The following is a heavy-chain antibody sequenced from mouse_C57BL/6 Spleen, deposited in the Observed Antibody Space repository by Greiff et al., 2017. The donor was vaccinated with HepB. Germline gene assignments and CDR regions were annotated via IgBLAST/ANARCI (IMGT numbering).Heavy chain of an antibody. CDR1: GYTFTSYW. J-gene: IGHJ2*01. CDR3: ARGGKDYFDY. V-gene: IGHV1-50*01. CDR2: IDPSDSYT. Sequence: QVQLQQPGAELVKPGASVKLYCKASGYTFTSYWMQWVKQRPGQGLEWIGEIDPSDSYTNYNQKFKGKATLTVDTSSSTAYMQLSSLTSEDSAVYYCARGGKDYFDYWGQGTTLTVSS. D-gene: IGHD2-1*01.